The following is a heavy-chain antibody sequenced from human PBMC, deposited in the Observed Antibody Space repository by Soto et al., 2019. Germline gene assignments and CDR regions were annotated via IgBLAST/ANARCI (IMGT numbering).Heavy chain of an antibody. CDR3: ARGITRTPETTAFDP. J-gene: IGHJ5*02. Sequence: QVQLVQSGAEVQKPGASVNVSCKASGYTFTSYYLHWVRQAPGQGLEWVGIINPDGGSTTYAQKFQGRVTMTRDTSTSTVYMELSSLKSEDTAVYYCARGITRTPETTAFDPWGQGTLVTVSS. D-gene: IGHD3-10*01. CDR2: INPDGGST. CDR1: GYTFTSYY. V-gene: IGHV1-46*01.